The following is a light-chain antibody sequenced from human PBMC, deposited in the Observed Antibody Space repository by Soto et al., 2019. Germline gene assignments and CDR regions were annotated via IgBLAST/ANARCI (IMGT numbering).Light chain of an antibody. CDR2: DVS. J-gene: IGLJ2*01. V-gene: IGLV2-11*01. CDR3: CSYAGRVV. Sequence: QSALTQPRSVSGSPGQSVTISCTGTSSDVGGYNYVSWYQQHPGKAPKLMIYDVSKRPSGVPDRFSGPKSGNTASLTISGLQAEDEADYYCCSYAGRVVFGGGTKVTVL. CDR1: SSDVGGYNY.